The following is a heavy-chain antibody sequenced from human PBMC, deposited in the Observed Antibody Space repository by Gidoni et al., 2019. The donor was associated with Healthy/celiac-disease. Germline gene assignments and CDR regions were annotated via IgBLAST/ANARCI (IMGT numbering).Heavy chain of an antibody. D-gene: IGHD3-22*01. V-gene: IGHV3-21*01. J-gene: IGHJ6*03. CDR3: ARFSGYLVGQLYYYMDV. Sequence: EVQLVESGGGLVKPGGSLRLSCAASGFTFSSYSMNWVRQAPGKGLEWVSSISSSSSYIYYADSVKGRFTISRHNAKNALYLQRNSLRAEDTAVYYCARFSGYLVGQLYYYMDVWGKGTTVTVSS. CDR2: ISSSSSYI. CDR1: GFTFSSYS.